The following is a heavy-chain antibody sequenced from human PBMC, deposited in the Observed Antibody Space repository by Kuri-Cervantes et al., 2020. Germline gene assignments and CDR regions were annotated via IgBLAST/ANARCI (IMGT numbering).Heavy chain of an antibody. V-gene: IGHV1-3*01. Sequence: ASFKVSCKASGYIFLSYDMQWWRQAPGQGIGWRGWINSVSGYTKYSQKFQARVTITSDTFASTAYMEVSRLRSDDTAVYYCTVGVGITLDAFDIWGQGTMVTVSS. CDR2: INSVSGYT. CDR3: TVGVGITLDAFDI. D-gene: IGHD1-26*01. J-gene: IGHJ3*02. CDR1: GYIFLSYD.